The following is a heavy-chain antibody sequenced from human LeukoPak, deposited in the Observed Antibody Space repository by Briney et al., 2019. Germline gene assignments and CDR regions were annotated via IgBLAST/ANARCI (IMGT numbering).Heavy chain of an antibody. D-gene: IGHD3-10*01. V-gene: IGHV4-34*01. J-gene: IGHJ4*02. Sequence: SETLSLTCAVYGGSFSGYYWSWIRQPPGKGLEWIGEINHSGSTNYNPSLKSRVTISVDTSKNQFSPKQSSVTAADTAVYYCARALVRITMVRGVISYYFDYWGQGTLVTVSS. CDR3: ARALVRITMVRGVISYYFDY. CDR2: INHSGST. CDR1: GGSFSGYY.